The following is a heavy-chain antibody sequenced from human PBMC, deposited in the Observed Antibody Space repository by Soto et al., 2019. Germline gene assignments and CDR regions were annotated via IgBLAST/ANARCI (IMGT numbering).Heavy chain of an antibody. J-gene: IGHJ6*02. D-gene: IGHD1-26*01. V-gene: IGHV1-3*01. CDR1: GYTFTTYA. CDR3: GRSVVGATGEILYNAMDV. Sequence: QVQLVQSGAEVKKPGALVKVSCKASGYTFTTYALHWVRQAPGQRPEWMGWINPASGHTKYSKKFQDRVTITRDTSASTGYMELSSLRSEDTAVYYCGRSVVGATGEILYNAMDVWGQGTTVTVSS. CDR2: INPASGHT.